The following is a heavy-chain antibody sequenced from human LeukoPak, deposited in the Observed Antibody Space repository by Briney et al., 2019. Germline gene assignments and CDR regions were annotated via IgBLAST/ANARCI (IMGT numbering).Heavy chain of an antibody. D-gene: IGHD3-16*01. CDR2: IYYSGST. V-gene: IGHV4-39*01. Sequence: PSETLSLTCTVSGGSISSSSYYWGWIRQPPGKGLEWIGSIYYSGSTYYNPSLKSRVIISVYTSKNQFSLKLSSVTAADTAVYYXPIXFAGGSNWFDPWGQGTLVTVSS. CDR3: PIXFAGGSNWFDP. CDR1: GGSISSSSYY. J-gene: IGHJ5*02.